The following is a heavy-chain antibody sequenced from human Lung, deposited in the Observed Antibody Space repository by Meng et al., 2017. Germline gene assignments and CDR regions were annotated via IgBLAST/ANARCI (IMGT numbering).Heavy chain of an antibody. CDR3: ARGPTTMAHDFDY. J-gene: IGHJ4*02. V-gene: IGHV4-34*01. CDR2: INHSGST. CDR1: GGSFSDYC. D-gene: IGHD4-11*01. Sequence: QQQLQQWGAGLLKPSETLSLTCVFSGGSFSDYCWSWIRQPPGKGLEWIGEINHSGSTNYNPSLESRATISVDTSQNNLSLKLSSVTAADSAVYYCARGPTTMAHDFDYWGQGTLVTASS.